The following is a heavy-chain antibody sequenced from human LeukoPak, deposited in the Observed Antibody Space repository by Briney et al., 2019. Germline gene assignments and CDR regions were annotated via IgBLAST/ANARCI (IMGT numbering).Heavy chain of an antibody. J-gene: IGHJ4*02. CDR2: ISGSGGST. CDR3: ARKGGTPDY. V-gene: IGHV3-23*01. Sequence: GGSLRLSCAASGFTFSSYAMSWVRQAPGKGLEWVSAISGSGGSTYYADSVKGRFTISRDDAKNSLYLQMNSLRAEDTAVYYCARKGGTPDYWGQGTLVTVSS. CDR1: GFTFSSYA. D-gene: IGHD2-15*01.